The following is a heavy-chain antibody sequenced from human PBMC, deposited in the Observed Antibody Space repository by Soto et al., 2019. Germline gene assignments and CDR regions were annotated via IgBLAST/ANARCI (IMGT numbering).Heavy chain of an antibody. CDR1: GFTFSSYG. Sequence: GESLKISCAASGFTFSSYGMHWVRQAPGKGLEWVAVIWYDGSNKYYADSVKGRFTISRDNSKNTLYLQMNSLRAEDTAVYYCARDGTGYYYDSSGYHDAFDIWGQGTMVTVSS. D-gene: IGHD3-22*01. J-gene: IGHJ3*02. V-gene: IGHV3-33*01. CDR3: ARDGTGYYYDSSGYHDAFDI. CDR2: IWYDGSNK.